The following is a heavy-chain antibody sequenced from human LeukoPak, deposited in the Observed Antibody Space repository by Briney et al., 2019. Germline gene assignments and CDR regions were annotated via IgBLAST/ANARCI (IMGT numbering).Heavy chain of an antibody. CDR3: ARDRGDYYGSGKPLGYFDY. CDR1: GGTFSSYA. D-gene: IGHD3-10*01. CDR2: IIPIFGTA. V-gene: IGHV1-69*05. Sequence: ASVKVSCKASGGTFSSYAISWVRQAPGQGLEWMGGIIPIFGTANYAQKFQGRVTFTTDESTSTAYMELSSLRSEDTAVYYCARDRGDYYGSGKPLGYFDYWGQGTLVTVSS. J-gene: IGHJ4*02.